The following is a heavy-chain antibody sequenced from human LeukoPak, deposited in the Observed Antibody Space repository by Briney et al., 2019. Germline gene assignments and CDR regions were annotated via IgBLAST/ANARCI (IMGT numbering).Heavy chain of an antibody. D-gene: IGHD6-13*01. V-gene: IGHV3-30*02. Sequence: GGSLRLSCAASGFTFSSYGMHWVRQAPGKGLEWVAVIWYDGSNKYYADSVKGRFTISRDNSKNTLYLQMNSLRAGDTAVYYCAKSDRIAAAGSLQDYWGQGTLVTVSS. CDR1: GFTFSSYG. J-gene: IGHJ4*02. CDR2: IWYDGSNK. CDR3: AKSDRIAAAGSLQDY.